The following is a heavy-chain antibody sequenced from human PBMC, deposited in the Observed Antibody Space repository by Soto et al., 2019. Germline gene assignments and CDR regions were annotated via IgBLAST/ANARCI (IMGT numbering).Heavy chain of an antibody. D-gene: IGHD4-17*01. V-gene: IGHV3-73*01. CDR1: GFTFSASA. CDR3: IRMTTLTSFSDY. J-gene: IGHJ4*02. Sequence: EVQLVESGGGLVQPGGSLKLSCAASGFTFSASAMHWVRQASGKGLEWVGRIRSKANSYATTYAASVKGRFTISRDDSKNPAYLQLNSLKTEDTAVYYCIRMTTLTSFSDYWGQGTLVTVSS. CDR2: IRSKANSYAT.